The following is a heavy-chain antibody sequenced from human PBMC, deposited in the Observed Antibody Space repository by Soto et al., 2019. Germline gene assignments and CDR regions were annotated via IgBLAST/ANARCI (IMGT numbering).Heavy chain of an antibody. Sequence: QMQLVQSGPEVKKPGTSVKVSCKTLGFSFTSSAMQWVRQVLGQRFEGLGWIVVGSDNTNYAQKFQERVTITRDLSTNTIYMDLRSLRSEDTAVYYCAASPSFWQNYYYGAMDVWGQGTTVTVSS. CDR1: GFSFTSSA. J-gene: IGHJ6*02. V-gene: IGHV1-58*02. CDR2: IVVGSDNT. CDR3: AASPSFWQNYYYGAMDV.